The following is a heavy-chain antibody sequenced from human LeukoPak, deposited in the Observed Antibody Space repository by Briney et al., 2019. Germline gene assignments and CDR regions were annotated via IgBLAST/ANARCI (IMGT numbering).Heavy chain of an antibody. CDR1: GGSISSYY. D-gene: IGHD4-23*01. J-gene: IGHJ4*02. CDR2: IYYSGST. CDR3: ASGVVTRTEDYFDY. Sequence: PSETLSLTCTVSGGSISSYYWSWIRQPPGKGLEWIGYIYYSGSTNYNPSLKSRVTISVDTSKNQFSLKLSSVTAADTAVYYCASGVVTRTEDYFDYWGQGTLVTVSS. V-gene: IGHV4-59*01.